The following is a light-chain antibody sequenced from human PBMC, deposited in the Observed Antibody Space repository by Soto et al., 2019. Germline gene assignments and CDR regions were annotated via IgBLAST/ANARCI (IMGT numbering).Light chain of an antibody. J-gene: IGKJ3*01. CDR2: ATS. CDR1: QGVGGW. Sequence: IQMTQSPSSVSASVGDRVTMTCRASQGVGGWLAWYQQKPGKAPKLLIYATSSLHSGVPSRFSGSGSGTDFTLSISSLQPEDFATYYCQQTHSLPLSFGPGTKVDIK. CDR3: QQTHSLPLS. V-gene: IGKV1-12*01.